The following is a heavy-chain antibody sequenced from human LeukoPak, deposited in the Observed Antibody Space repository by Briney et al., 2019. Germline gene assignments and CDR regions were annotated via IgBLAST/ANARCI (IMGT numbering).Heavy chain of an antibody. CDR3: ARLPMVRGVLYFDY. CDR1: GYSFSNYW. J-gene: IGHJ4*02. CDR2: IYPGDSET. Sequence: GESLKISCKGSGYSFSNYWIAWVRQMPGKGLEWMGVIYPGDSETRYSPSFQGQVTISADKSISAAYPQWSSLKASDTAMYYCARLPMVRGVLYFDYWGQGTLVTVSS. D-gene: IGHD3-10*01. V-gene: IGHV5-51*01.